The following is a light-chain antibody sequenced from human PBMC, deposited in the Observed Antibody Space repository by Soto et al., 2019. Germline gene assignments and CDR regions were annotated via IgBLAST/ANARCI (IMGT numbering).Light chain of an antibody. CDR2: YDE. J-gene: IGLJ3*02. V-gene: IGLV1-36*01. CDR1: SSNIGNNV. Sequence: QSVLTQPPSVSEAPRQRVTISCSGSSSNIGNNVVNWYQQHPGKAPKLLVYYDELLPSGVSDRFPGSKSGTSASLAISGLQSEDEADYYCSTRDDSLNVWVFGGGTKVTVL. CDR3: STRDDSLNVWV.